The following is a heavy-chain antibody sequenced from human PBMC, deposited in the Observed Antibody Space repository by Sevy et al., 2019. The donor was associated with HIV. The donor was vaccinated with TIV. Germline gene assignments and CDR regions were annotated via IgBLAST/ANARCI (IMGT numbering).Heavy chain of an antibody. V-gene: IGHV3-48*02. D-gene: IGHD3-22*01. CDR3: ASSDATSRFGYYYFAMDF. CDR1: GFTFNTYN. J-gene: IGHJ6*02. CDR2: ISYTSTTI. Sequence: GGSLRLSCAVSGFTFNTYNMNWVRQAPGKGLEWVSYISYTSTTIYYADSVRGRFTISRDNAKNTLYLQMNSLRDEDTAVYYCASSDATSRFGYYYFAMDFWGQGTSVTFSS.